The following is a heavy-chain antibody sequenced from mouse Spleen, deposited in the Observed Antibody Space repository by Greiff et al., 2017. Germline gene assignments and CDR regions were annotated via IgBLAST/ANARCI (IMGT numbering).Heavy chain of an antibody. CDR3: ARYYGYWYFDV. J-gene: IGHJ1*01. CDR2: IYPGDGDT. V-gene: IGHV1-82*01. D-gene: IGHD1-1*01. CDR1: GYAFSSSW. Sequence: VMLVESGPELVKPGASVKISCKASGYAFSSSWMNWVKQRPGKGLEWIGRIYPGDGDTNYNGKFKGKATLTADKSSSTAYMQLSSLTSEDSAVYFCARYYGYWYFDVWGAGTTVTVSS.